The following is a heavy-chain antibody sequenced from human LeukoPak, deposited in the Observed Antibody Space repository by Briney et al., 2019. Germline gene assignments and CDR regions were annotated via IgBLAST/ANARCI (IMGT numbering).Heavy chain of an antibody. CDR2: IYPADSET. D-gene: IGHD3-9*01. CDR1: GYDFPTYW. J-gene: IGHJ6*02. CDR3: ARGSGGHDFLTGHTVQSFYGMDV. V-gene: IGHV5-51*01. Sequence: KRGESLKISCKASGYDFPTYWIAWVRQMPGKGLDWMGIIYPADSETTYSPSFRGRVTISADKSITTAYLRWGSLKASDTAIYFCARGSGGHDFLTGHTVQSFYGMDVWGQGTTVTVSS.